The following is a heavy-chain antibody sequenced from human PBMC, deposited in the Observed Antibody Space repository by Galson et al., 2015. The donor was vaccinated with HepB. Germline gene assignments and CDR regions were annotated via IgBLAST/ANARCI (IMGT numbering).Heavy chain of an antibody. Sequence: SEPLSLTCTVSGGSISSYYWSWIRQPPGKGLEWIGYIYYSGSTNYNPSLKSRVTISVDTSKNQFSLKLSSVTAADTAVYYCARRSSSWYHDAFDIWGQGTMVTVSS. D-gene: IGHD6-13*01. J-gene: IGHJ3*02. CDR3: ARRSSSWYHDAFDI. CDR2: IYYSGST. V-gene: IGHV4-59*01. CDR1: GGSISSYY.